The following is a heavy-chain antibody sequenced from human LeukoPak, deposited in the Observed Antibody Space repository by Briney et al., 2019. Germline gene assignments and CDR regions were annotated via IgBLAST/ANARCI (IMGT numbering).Heavy chain of an antibody. CDR2: IYYSGST. J-gene: IGHJ6*02. Sequence: SETLSLTCTVSGGSISSSSYYWGWIRQPPGKGLEWIGSIYYSGSTYYNPSLKSRVTISVDTSKNQFSLKLSSVTAADTAMYYCARPGYYGMDVWGQGTTVTVSS. D-gene: IGHD3-10*01. CDR1: GGSISSSSYY. V-gene: IGHV4-39*01. CDR3: ARPGYYGMDV.